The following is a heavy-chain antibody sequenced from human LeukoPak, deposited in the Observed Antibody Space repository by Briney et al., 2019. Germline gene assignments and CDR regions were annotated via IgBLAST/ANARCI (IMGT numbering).Heavy chain of an antibody. CDR2: IYYSGST. CDR1: GGSVRSGSYY. J-gene: IGHJ4*02. V-gene: IGHV4-61*01. D-gene: IGHD5-18*01. CDR3: ARAGSYGTIFDY. Sequence: SETLSLTCTVSGGSVRSGSYYWSWIRQPPGKGLEWIGYIYYSGSTNYNPSLKSRVTISVDTSKNQFSLKLSSVTAADTAVYYCARAGSYGTIFDYCGQGTLVTVSS.